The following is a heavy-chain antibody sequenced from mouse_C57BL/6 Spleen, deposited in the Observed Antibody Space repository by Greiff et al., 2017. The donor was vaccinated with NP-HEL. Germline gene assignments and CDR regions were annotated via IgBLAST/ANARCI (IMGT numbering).Heavy chain of an antibody. Sequence: VQLQQPGAELVKPGASVKLSCKASGYTFTSYWMHWVKQRPGQGLEWIGMIHPNSGSTNYNEKFKSKATLTVDKSSSPAYMQLSSLTSEDSAVYYCARYYGSSYGYFDVWGTGTTVTVSS. D-gene: IGHD1-1*01. CDR1: GYTFTSYW. CDR3: ARYYGSSYGYFDV. CDR2: IHPNSGST. V-gene: IGHV1-64*01. J-gene: IGHJ1*03.